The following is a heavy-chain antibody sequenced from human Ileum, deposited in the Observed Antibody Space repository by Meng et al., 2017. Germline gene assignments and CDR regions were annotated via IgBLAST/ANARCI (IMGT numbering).Heavy chain of an antibody. D-gene: IGHD3-16*01. J-gene: IGHJ4*02. V-gene: IGHV4-31*02. CDR1: GFIFGSFA. CDR2: IYHSGSA. Sequence: VQLLESGGGLVQPGGSLRLSCSASGFIFGSFAMNWVRQAPGKGLEFIGYIYHSGSAYYTPSLKSRVNISADTSKNKFSLKLSSVTAADTAVYYCAREAAPGGVVGGCFDYWGQGTLVTVSS. CDR3: AREAAPGGVVGGCFDY.